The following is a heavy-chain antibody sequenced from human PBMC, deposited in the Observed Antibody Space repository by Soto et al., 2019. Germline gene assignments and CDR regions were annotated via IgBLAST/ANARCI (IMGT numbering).Heavy chain of an antibody. CDR3: GRPKCASQYGLNYLDH. J-gene: IGHJ4*01. CDR1: GFTFSSYA. V-gene: IGHV3-23*01. D-gene: IGHD4-17*01. Sequence: EVQLLESGGDLVQPGGSLRLSCAASGFTFSSYAMDWVRQAPGKGLEWVSSISASGGTTYHADSVKGRFTISRDRSKNTLHLQMNSLRAEDTALYYCGRPKCASQYGLNYLDHWGHGTPVTVSS. CDR2: ISASGGTT.